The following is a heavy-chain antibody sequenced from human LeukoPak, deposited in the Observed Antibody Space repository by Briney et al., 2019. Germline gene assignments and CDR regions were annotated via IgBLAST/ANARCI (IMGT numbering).Heavy chain of an antibody. CDR3: ARDSGFYHYYYYMDV. D-gene: IGHD3-16*02. Sequence: GGSLRLSCAASGFTFSSYSMNWVRQAPGKGLEWVSSISSSSSYIYYADSVKGRFTISRDNAKNSLYLQMNSLRAEDTAVYYCARDSGFYHYYYYMDVWGKGTTVTISS. CDR2: ISSSSSYI. V-gene: IGHV3-21*01. J-gene: IGHJ6*03. CDR1: GFTFSSYS.